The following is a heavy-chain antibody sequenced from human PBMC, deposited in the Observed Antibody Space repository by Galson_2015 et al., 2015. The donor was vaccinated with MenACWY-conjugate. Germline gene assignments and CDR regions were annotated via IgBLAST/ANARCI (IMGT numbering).Heavy chain of an antibody. CDR3: ARGGGVVIRYLQH. Sequence: SEPLSLTCAVYGGSFSGYYWSWIRQPPGKGLEWIGEINHSGSTNYNPSLKSRVTISVDTSKNQFSLKLSSVTAADTAVYYCARGGGVVIRYLQHGGQGTLVTVSS. CDR1: GGSFSGYY. CDR2: INHSGST. V-gene: IGHV4-34*01. J-gene: IGHJ1*01. D-gene: IGHD3-3*01.